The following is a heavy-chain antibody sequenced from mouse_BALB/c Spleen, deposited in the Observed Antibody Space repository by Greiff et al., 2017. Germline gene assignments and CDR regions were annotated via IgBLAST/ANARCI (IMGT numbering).Heavy chain of an antibody. D-gene: IGHD2-14*01. CDR2: IWAGGST. CDR1: GFSLTSYG. J-gene: IGHJ4*01. CDR3: ARDQDYRSYYAMDY. V-gene: IGHV2-9*02. Sequence: VHLVESGPGLVAPSQSLSITCTVSGFSLTSYGVHWVRQPPGKGLEWLGVIWAGGSTNYNSALMSRLSISKDNSKSQVFLKMNSLQTDDTAMYYCARDQDYRSYYAMDYWGQGTSVTVSS.